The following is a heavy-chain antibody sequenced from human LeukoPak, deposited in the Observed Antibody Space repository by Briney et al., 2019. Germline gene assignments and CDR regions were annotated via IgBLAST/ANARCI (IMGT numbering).Heavy chain of an antibody. CDR1: GFTFSSYA. CDR3: AKHSGYSYGEHFDY. Sequence: GGSLRLSCAASGFTFSSYAMSWVRQAPEKGLEWVSGISGSGGSTYYADSVKGRFTISRDNSKNTLYLQMNSLRAEDTAVYYCAKHSGYSYGEHFDYWGQGTLVTVSS. V-gene: IGHV3-23*01. CDR2: ISGSGGST. J-gene: IGHJ4*02. D-gene: IGHD5-18*01.